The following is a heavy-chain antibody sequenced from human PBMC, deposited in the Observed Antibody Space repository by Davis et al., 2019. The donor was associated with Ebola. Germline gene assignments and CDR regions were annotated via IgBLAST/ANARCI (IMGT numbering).Heavy chain of an antibody. CDR2: INPNSGGT. V-gene: IGHV1-2*04. D-gene: IGHD3-22*01. CDR3: ARDEGRSSSGIYYYGMDV. CDR1: GYTFTGYY. J-gene: IGHJ6*02. Sequence: AASVKVSCKASGYTFTGYYMHWVRQAPGQGLEWMGWINPNSGGTNYAQKFQGWVTMTRDTSISTAYMELSRLRSDDTAVYYCARDEGRSSSGIYYYGMDVWGQGTTVTVSS.